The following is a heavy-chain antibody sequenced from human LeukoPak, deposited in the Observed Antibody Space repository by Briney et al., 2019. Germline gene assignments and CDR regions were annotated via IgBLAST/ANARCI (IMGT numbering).Heavy chain of an antibody. CDR2: IYYSGST. CDR1: GGSISSYN. Sequence: SETLSLTRTVSGGSISSYNWSWIRQPPGKGLEWIGHIYYSGSTNYNPSLKSRVTISVDTSKNQFSLKLSSVTAADTAVYYCARAEKSYDFWSGYYIGNWFDPWGQGTLVTVSS. D-gene: IGHD3-3*01. V-gene: IGHV4-59*01. CDR3: ARAEKSYDFWSGYYIGNWFDP. J-gene: IGHJ5*02.